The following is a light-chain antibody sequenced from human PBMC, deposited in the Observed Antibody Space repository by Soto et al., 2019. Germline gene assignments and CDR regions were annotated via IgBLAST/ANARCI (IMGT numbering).Light chain of an antibody. CDR2: DTS. CDR3: QQYGSSGT. V-gene: IGKV3-20*01. CDR1: QGIGDT. J-gene: IGKJ1*01. Sequence: FVITPSPATLYVSPGAGATLSCRASQGIGDTLAWYQHKPGQTPRLLIYDTSTRATGIPDRFSGSGSGTDFTLTISRLEPEDFAVYYCQQYGSSGTFGQGTKVDIK.